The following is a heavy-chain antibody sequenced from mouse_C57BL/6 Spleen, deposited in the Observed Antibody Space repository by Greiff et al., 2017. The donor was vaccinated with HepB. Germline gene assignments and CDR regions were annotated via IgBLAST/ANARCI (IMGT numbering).Heavy chain of an antibody. CDR1: GFTFSDYG. J-gene: IGHJ4*01. Sequence: EVNLVESGGGLVKPGGSLKLSCAASGFTFSDYGMHWVRQAPEKGLEWVAYISSGSSTIYYADTVKGRFTISRDNAKNTLFLQMTSLRSEDTAMYYCAKGGNYVGFYAMDYWGQGTSVTVSS. CDR2: ISSGSSTI. CDR3: AKGGNYVGFYAMDY. D-gene: IGHD2-1*01. V-gene: IGHV5-17*01.